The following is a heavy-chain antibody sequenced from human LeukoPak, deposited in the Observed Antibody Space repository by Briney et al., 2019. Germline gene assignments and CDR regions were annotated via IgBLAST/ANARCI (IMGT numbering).Heavy chain of an antibody. D-gene: IGHD3-9*01. CDR1: GYTFTTYA. CDR2: INGDNGKI. J-gene: IGHJ5*02. CDR3: ARAPYDILTGYSLNWFDP. V-gene: IGHV1-3*01. Sequence: ASVKVSCKASGYTFTTYAMHWVRQAPGQRLEWMGWINGDNGKIKYSQKFQGRITITRDTSAYTAYMELRSLSSADTAVYFCARAPYDILTGYSLNWFDPWGQGPLVTVSS.